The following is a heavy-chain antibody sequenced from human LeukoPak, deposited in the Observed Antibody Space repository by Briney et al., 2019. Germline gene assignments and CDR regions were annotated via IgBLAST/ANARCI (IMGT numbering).Heavy chain of an antibody. D-gene: IGHD1-26*01. CDR3: ARGVGATTAAFDY. CDR2: INPNSGGT. V-gene: IGHV1-2*02. CDR1: GYTFTVYY. Sequence: ASVTVSCTASGYTFTVYYMHWVRHAPGQGLEWMGWINPNSGGTNYAQKFQGRVTMTRDTSISTAYTELSRLRSDDTAVYYCARGVGATTAAFDYWGQGTLVTVSS. J-gene: IGHJ4*02.